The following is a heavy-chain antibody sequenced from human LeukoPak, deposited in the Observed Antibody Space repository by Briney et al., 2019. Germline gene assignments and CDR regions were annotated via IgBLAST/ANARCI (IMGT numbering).Heavy chain of an antibody. J-gene: IGHJ4*02. CDR3: ARVRDYDYVWGSYPSRYFDY. Sequence: ASVKVSCKASGYTFTSYGISWVRQAPGQGVEWMGWISAYNGNTNYAQKLQGRVTMTTDTSTSTAYMELRSLRSDDTAVYYCARVRDYDYVWGSYPSRYFDYWGQGTLVTVSS. D-gene: IGHD3-16*02. CDR1: GYTFTSYG. CDR2: ISAYNGNT. V-gene: IGHV1-18*01.